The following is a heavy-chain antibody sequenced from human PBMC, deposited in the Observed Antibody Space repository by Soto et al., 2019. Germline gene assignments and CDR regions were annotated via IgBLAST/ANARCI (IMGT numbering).Heavy chain of an antibody. CDR1: GFGFNGYD. Sequence: GGSLRLSCAASGFGFNGYDMHWVRQAPGKNLEWVAAISTAGDTYYLGSVKGRFTISREDAKNSLSLQMNSLRVGDTAVYYCARGGDRFDGKDVWGQGTKVTVSS. CDR2: ISTAGDT. CDR3: ARGGDRFDGKDV. D-gene: IGHD3-16*01. J-gene: IGHJ6*02. V-gene: IGHV3-13*01.